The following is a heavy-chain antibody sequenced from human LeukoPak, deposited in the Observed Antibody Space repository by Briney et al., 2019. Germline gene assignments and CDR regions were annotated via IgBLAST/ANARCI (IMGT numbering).Heavy chain of an antibody. CDR2: IIPILGTA. D-gene: IGHD2-8*01. Sequence: SVQVSCKASGGTFNTYAISWVRQAPGQGLEWMGGIIPILGTANYAQKFQGRVTITADESTSTAYMELSSLRSEDTAVYYCARDNGVVWMDYFDYWGQGTLVTVSS. CDR3: ARDNGVVWMDYFDY. J-gene: IGHJ4*02. CDR1: GGTFNTYA. V-gene: IGHV1-69*01.